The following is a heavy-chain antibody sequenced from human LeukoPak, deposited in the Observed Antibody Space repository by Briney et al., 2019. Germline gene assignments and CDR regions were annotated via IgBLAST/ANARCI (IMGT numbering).Heavy chain of an antibody. J-gene: IGHJ3*02. Sequence: GGSLRLSCAASGFTFSTYGMHCVRQAPGKGLEWVAFIRYDGTNKYYADSVKGRFTISRDNSKNTLYLQMNSLRAEDTAVYYCAKEYDILTGYYAFDIWGQGTMVTVSS. CDR1: GFTFSTYG. CDR2: IRYDGTNK. CDR3: AKEYDILTGYYAFDI. D-gene: IGHD3-9*01. V-gene: IGHV3-30*02.